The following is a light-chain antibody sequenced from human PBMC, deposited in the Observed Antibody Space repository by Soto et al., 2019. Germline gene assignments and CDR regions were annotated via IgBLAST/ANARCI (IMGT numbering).Light chain of an antibody. V-gene: IGLV2-14*03. CDR1: SSDVGGYNY. CDR3: SSYTSDTTGV. J-gene: IGLJ1*01. Sequence: HSVLTQPASVSGSPGQSIAISCTGTSSDVGGYNYVSWYQQHPGKAPKLMIYDVTTRPSGVSNRFSGSKSGNTAALTISGLQAEDEADYYCSSYTSDTTGVFGTGTKVTVL. CDR2: DVT.